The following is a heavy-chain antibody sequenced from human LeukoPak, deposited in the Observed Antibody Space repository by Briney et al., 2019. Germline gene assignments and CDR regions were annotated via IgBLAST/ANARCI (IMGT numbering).Heavy chain of an antibody. CDR2: INPNSGGT. Sequence: ASVKVSCKASGYTFTGYYMDWVRQAPGQGLEWMGWINPNSGGTNYSQKFQGRVTMTRDTSISTAYMKLSRLRSDDTAVYYCASYYYDSSGFVHWGQGTLVTVSS. J-gene: IGHJ4*02. CDR3: ASYYYDSSGFVH. D-gene: IGHD3-22*01. V-gene: IGHV1-2*02. CDR1: GYTFTGYY.